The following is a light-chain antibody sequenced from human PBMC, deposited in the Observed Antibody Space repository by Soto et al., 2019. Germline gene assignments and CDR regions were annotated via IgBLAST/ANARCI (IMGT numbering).Light chain of an antibody. CDR3: RSYAGSNTVV. V-gene: IGLV2-8*01. J-gene: IGLJ2*01. CDR2: EVS. CDR1: SSDVGGYNY. Sequence: QSALTQPPSASGSPGQSVTISCTGTSSDVGGYNYVSWYQQQSGKAPKLMIYEVSKRPSGVPDRFSGSKSGNTASLTVSGLQAADEADYYCRSYAGSNTVVFGGGTKLTVL.